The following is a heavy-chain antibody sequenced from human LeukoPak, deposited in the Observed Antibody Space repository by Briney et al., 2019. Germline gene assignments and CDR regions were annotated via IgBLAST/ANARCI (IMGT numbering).Heavy chain of an antibody. CDR2: IYYSGST. J-gene: IGHJ6*03. Sequence: SETLSLTCTVSGGSISSYYWSWIRQPPGKGLEWIGYIYYSGSTNYNPSLKSRVTISVDASKNQFSLKLSSVTAADTAVYYCARGAYYDFWSGHSPYYYMDVWGKGTTVTVSS. D-gene: IGHD3-3*01. V-gene: IGHV4-59*01. CDR3: ARGAYYDFWSGHSPYYYMDV. CDR1: GGSISSYY.